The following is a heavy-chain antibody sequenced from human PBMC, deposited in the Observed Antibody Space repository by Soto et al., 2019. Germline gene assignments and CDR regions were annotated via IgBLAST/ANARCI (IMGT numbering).Heavy chain of an antibody. CDR1: GGSISSYY. V-gene: IGHV4-59*01. CDR3: ARATEVVVPAAMTFFDY. J-gene: IGHJ4*02. D-gene: IGHD2-2*01. Sequence: SETLSLTCTVSGGSISSYYWSWIRQPPGKGLEWIGYIYYSGSTNYNPSLKSRVTISVDTSKNQFSLKLSSVTAADTAVYYCARATEVVVPAAMTFFDYWGQGTLVTVSS. CDR2: IYYSGST.